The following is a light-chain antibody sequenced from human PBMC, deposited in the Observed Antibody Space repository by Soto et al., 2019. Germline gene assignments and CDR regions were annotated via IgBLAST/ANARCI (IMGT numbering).Light chain of an antibody. CDR3: AAWDDSLSGYV. J-gene: IGLJ1*01. Sequence: QSLLTQPPSASGTPGQKVTISWSGSSSNIESNYVYWYQHLPGTAPKLLIYRNSQRPSGVPDRFSGSKSGTSASLAISGLRSEDEADYYCAAWDDSLSGYVFGTGTKVTVL. V-gene: IGLV1-47*01. CDR1: SSNIESNY. CDR2: RNS.